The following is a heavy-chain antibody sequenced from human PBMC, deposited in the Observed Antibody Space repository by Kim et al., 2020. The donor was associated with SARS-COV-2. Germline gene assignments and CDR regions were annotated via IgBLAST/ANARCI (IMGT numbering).Heavy chain of an antibody. V-gene: IGHV4-31*03. J-gene: IGHJ4*02. D-gene: IGHD2-2*01. Sequence: SETLSLTCSVSGGSIRSGGKFWTWIRQHPAKGLEWIGYISYSGNSHYSPSIRSRVSISLQTSENQFCLELTSVTAAATAVYYCARGQPLDSWGKGILVTV. CDR1: GGSIRSGGKF. CDR3: ARGQPLDS. CDR2: ISYSGNS.